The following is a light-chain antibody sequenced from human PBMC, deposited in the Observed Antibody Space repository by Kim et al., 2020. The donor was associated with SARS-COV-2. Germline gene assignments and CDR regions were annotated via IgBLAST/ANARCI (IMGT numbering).Light chain of an antibody. CDR1: QSISTY. CDR3: QQSYSTPPT. V-gene: IGKV1-39*01. Sequence: ASVGDIVTTTCRASQSISTYLNWYQQKPEKAPKLLIYTASSLQGGVPSRFSGSGSGTDFTLTISSLQPEDFATYYCQQSYSTPPTFGQGTKVDIK. J-gene: IGKJ1*01. CDR2: TAS.